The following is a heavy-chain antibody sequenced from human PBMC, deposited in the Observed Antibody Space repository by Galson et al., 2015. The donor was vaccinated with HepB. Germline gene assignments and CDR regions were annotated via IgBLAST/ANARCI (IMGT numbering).Heavy chain of an antibody. V-gene: IGHV3-23*01. J-gene: IGHJ5*02. Sequence: RLSCAASGFIFSDYVMTWVRQAPGKGPDWVSSVTGSGGRTFYADSVKGRFTISRDNIKNTMYLQMNSLTAEDTGLYYCAKGSTSWYIDWFDPWGQGTLVTVSS. CDR1: GFIFSDYV. D-gene: IGHD2-2*02. CDR2: VTGSGGRT. CDR3: AKGSTSWYIDWFDP.